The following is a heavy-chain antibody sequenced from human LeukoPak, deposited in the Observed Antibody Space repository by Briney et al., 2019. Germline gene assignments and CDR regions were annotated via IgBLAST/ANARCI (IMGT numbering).Heavy chain of an antibody. J-gene: IGHJ4*02. Sequence: GGSLRLSCAASGFTFSSYSMNWVRQAPGQGLEWVSSISSSSSYIYYADSVKGRFTISRDNAKNSLYLQMNSLRAEDTAVYYCARESQGGLNYFDYWGQGTLVTVSS. CDR1: GFTFSSYS. V-gene: IGHV3-21*01. CDR3: ARESQGGLNYFDY. CDR2: ISSSSSYI. D-gene: IGHD3-16*01.